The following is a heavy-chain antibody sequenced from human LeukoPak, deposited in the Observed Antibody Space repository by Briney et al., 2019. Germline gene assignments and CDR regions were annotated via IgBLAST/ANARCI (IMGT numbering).Heavy chain of an antibody. V-gene: IGHV3-74*01. CDR2: TNEHGSTT. D-gene: IGHD3-10*01. J-gene: IGHJ4*02. Sequence: TGGSLRLSCAASGFTFSSYWMHWVRQAPGEGLVWVSRTNEHGSTTNYADSVRGLFIISRDNTKNTQYQQMNRLRAEATANYYSARDVTGAGSHWAPETLVTVSS. CDR3: ARDVTGAGSH. CDR1: GFTFSSYW.